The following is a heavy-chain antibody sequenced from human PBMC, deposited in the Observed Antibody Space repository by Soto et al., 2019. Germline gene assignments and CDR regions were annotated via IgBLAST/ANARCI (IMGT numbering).Heavy chain of an antibody. J-gene: IGHJ4*02. CDR2: IYYSGST. V-gene: IGHV4-39*01. D-gene: IGHD2-21*02. Sequence: QLQLQESGPGLVKPSETLSLTCTVSGDSISSSNYYWDWIRQPPGKGLEWIGSIYYSGSTYYNPSLKSRVPISVDTSKNQFSLKLSSGTAPDTAVYYCARRAVVMTASPFDHWGQGTLVTVSS. CDR3: ARRAVVMTASPFDH. CDR1: GDSISSSNYY.